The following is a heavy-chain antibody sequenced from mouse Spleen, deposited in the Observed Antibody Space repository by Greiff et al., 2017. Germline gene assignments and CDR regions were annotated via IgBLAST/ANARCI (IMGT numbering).Heavy chain of an antibody. Sequence: VQLQQSGAELVKPGASVKLSCTASGFNIKDTYMHWVKQRPEQGLEWIGRIDPANGNTKYDPKFQGKATITADTSSNTAYLQLSSLTSEDTAVYYCARDAETVYWYFDVWGAGTTVTVSS. V-gene: IGHV14-3*02. CDR1: GFNIKDTY. CDR2: IDPANGNT. CDR3: ARDAETVYWYFDV. J-gene: IGHJ1*01.